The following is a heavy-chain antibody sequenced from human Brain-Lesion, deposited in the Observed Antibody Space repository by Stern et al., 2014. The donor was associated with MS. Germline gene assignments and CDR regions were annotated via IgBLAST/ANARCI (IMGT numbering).Heavy chain of an antibody. D-gene: IGHD1-26*01. J-gene: IGHJ4*02. CDR3: ARHDSVPRPSQLYSARDRGPGYFDY. V-gene: IGHV4-39*01. CDR1: GGSISSSTYY. CDR2: IYYSGFT. Sequence: VHLVESGPGLVKPSETLSLTCTVSGGSISSSTYYWAWIRQPPGKGLERIGNIYYSGFTYYNPSLKSRVTISVDMSKNQFSLKLSSVTAADTAIYYCARHDSVPRPSQLYSARDRGPGYFDYWGQGTLVTVSS.